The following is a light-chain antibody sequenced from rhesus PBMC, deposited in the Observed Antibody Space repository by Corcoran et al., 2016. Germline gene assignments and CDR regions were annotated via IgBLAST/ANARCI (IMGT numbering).Light chain of an antibody. Sequence: DIQMTQSPSSLSASVGDRVTITCRASENVNNYLNWYQQKPGKAPKLLIYKASTLQRGVTSRFIGSGSGTEYTFTISSLQPEDVATYYCQHTYGTPYSFGQGTKVEIK. CDR1: ENVNNY. V-gene: IGKV1-74*01. CDR2: KAS. J-gene: IGKJ2*01. CDR3: QHTYGTPYS.